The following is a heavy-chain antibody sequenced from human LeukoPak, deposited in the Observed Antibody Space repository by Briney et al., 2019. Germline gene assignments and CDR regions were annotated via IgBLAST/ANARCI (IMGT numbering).Heavy chain of an antibody. D-gene: IGHD3-9*01. CDR3: ARNWGDHFDWLHDY. CDR1: GFTFSSYG. V-gene: IGHV3-33*01. J-gene: IGHJ4*02. Sequence: GGSLRLSCAASGFTFSSYGMHWVRPAPGRGREWVAIIWYDGSNRYYADSVKGRFTISRDNSKNTLYLQMNSLRAEDTAVYYCARNWGDHFDWLHDYWGQGTLVTVSS. CDR2: IWYDGSNR.